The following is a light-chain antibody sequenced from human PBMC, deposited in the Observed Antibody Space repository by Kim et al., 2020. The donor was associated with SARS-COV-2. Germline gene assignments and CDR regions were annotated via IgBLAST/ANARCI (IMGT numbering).Light chain of an antibody. Sequence: SVSPGERATLSCRASQSVSNSLAWYQQKPGQAPRLLIYGASTRATAIPARFSGSGSGTEFTLTISSLQSEDSAVYYCQQYNNWWSFGQGTKVDIK. V-gene: IGKV3-15*01. J-gene: IGKJ1*01. CDR3: QQYNNWWS. CDR1: QSVSNS. CDR2: GAS.